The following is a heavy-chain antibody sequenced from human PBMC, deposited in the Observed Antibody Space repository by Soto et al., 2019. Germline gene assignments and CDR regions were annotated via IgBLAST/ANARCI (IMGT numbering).Heavy chain of an antibody. CDR1: GYTFSKND. J-gene: IGHJ6*02. V-gene: IGHV1-8*01. D-gene: IGHD4-4*01. CDR2: MNPNSGYT. Sequence: GASVKVSCKASGYTFSKNDINWVRQATGQGLEWMGWMNPNSGYTAYAQKFQARLSMTRDTSTNTAYMGLSSLRSEDTAVYYCARGSFAVTLTPPYHHYGMDVWGQGTTVTVSS. CDR3: ARGSFAVTLTPPYHHYGMDV.